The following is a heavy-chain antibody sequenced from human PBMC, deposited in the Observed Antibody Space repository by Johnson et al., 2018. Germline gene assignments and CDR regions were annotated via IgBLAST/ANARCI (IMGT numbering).Heavy chain of an antibody. D-gene: IGHD2-21*02. J-gene: IGHJ3*02. CDR2: FDYSGST. V-gene: IGHV4-59*01. CDR3: ARDPSHIVVVTADFSGAFDI. Sequence: QVQLQESGPGLVKXSETLSLXCTVSGGSISTYYWSWIRPPPGKGLEWIGYFDYSGSTNYHPSLKSRVTISVDTSKDQFSLKLSSVTAADTAVYYCARDPSHIVVVTADFSGAFDIWGQGTMVTVSS. CDR1: GGSISTYY.